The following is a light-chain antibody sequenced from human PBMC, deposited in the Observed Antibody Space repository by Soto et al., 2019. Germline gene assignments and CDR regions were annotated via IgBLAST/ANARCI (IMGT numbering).Light chain of an antibody. V-gene: IGLV2-14*03. CDR3: RSYTSSTTLEV. Sequence: QSALTQPASVSGSPGQSITISCTGTSSDVGGYNYVSWYQQHPGKAPKLMIYDVINRPSGVSNRFSGSKSGNTASLTISGLQAEDEADYYCRSYTSSTTLEVFGGGTKVTVL. J-gene: IGLJ2*01. CDR2: DVI. CDR1: SSDVGGYNY.